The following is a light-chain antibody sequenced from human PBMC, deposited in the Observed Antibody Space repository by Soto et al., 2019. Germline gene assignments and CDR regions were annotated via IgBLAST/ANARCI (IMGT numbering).Light chain of an antibody. J-gene: IGLJ1*01. CDR1: SSDVGGYNY. V-gene: IGLV2-14*01. CDR3: SSYTSSNTLYV. CDR2: DVN. Sequence: HSVLTQPASVSGSPGQSITISCTGTSSDVGGYNYVSWYQQHPGKAPKLMIYDVNNRPSGVSDRFSGSKSGNTASLTISGLQAEDEADYFCSSYTSSNTLYVLGAGTKLTVL.